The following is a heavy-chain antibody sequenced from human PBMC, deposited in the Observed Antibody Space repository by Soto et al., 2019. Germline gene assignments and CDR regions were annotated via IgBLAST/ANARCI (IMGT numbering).Heavy chain of an antibody. V-gene: IGHV4-30-2*01. CDR1: GGSISSGGYS. Sequence: LSLTCAVSGGSISSGGYSWSWIRQPPGKGLEWIGYIYHSGSTYYNPSLKSRVTISVDRSKNQFSLKLSSVTAADTAVYYCARVHNWNYYLDYWGQGTLVTVSS. CDR2: IYHSGST. CDR3: ARVHNWNYYLDY. D-gene: IGHD1-7*01. J-gene: IGHJ4*02.